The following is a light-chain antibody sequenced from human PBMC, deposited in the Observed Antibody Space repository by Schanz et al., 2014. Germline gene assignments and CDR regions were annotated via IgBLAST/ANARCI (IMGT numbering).Light chain of an antibody. CDR2: EGS. Sequence: QSVLTQPASVSGSPGQSITISCTGTSSDFGSHNLVSWYQQYPGKAPKVMIYEGSKRPSGVSNRFSGSKSGNTASLTISGLQAEDEADYYCCSYGGSSRVFGGGTKLTVL. J-gene: IGLJ2*01. CDR1: SSDFGSHNL. V-gene: IGLV2-23*01. CDR3: CSYGGSSRV.